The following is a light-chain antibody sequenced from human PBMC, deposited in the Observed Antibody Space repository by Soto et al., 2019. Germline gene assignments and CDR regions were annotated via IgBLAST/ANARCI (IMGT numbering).Light chain of an antibody. J-gene: IGLJ1*01. Sequence: SVLTQPASVSGAPGQSGTISCTGTISDVGGYNYVSWYQQYPGKAPKVMIYDVSNRPSGVSNRFSGSKSGNTASLTISGLQAEDEADYYCSSYTSSNTLYVFGTGTKVTVL. V-gene: IGLV2-14*01. CDR1: ISDVGGYNY. CDR2: DVS. CDR3: SSYTSSNTLYV.